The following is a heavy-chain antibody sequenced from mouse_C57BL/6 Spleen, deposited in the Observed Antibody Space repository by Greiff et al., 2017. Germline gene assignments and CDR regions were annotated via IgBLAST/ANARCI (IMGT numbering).Heavy chain of an antibody. CDR3: TERWSSGIFAY. J-gene: IGHJ3*01. D-gene: IGHD2-3*01. V-gene: IGHV6-3*01. CDR2: IRLKSDNYAT. Sequence: EVKVVESGGGLVQPGGSMKLSCVASGFTFSNYWMNWVRQSPEKGLEWVAQIRLKSDNYATHYAETVKGRFTISRDDSKSSVYLQMNNLRAEDTGIYYCTERWSSGIFAYWGQGTLVTVSA. CDR1: GFTFSNYW.